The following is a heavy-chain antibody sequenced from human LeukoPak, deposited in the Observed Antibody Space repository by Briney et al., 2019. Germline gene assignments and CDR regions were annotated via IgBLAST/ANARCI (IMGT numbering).Heavy chain of an antibody. Sequence: GGSLRLPCAASGFTFSSYSMNWVRQAPGKGLEWVSSISSSSSYIYYADSVKGRFTISRDNAKNSLYLQMNSLRAEDTAVYYCARDNYYGSGSYGSYYGMDVWGQGTTVTVSS. V-gene: IGHV3-21*01. CDR2: ISSSSSYI. J-gene: IGHJ6*02. CDR3: ARDNYYGSGSYGSYYGMDV. CDR1: GFTFSSYS. D-gene: IGHD3-10*01.